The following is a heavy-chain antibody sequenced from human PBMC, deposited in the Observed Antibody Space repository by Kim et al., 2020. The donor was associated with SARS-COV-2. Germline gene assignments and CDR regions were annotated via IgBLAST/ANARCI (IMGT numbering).Heavy chain of an antibody. CDR3: AREGILQYCSGGSCYPGDYYYGMDV. CDR1: GGSISSGDYY. Sequence: SETLSLTCTVSGGSISSGDYYCSWIRQPPGKGLEWIGYIYYSGSTYYNPSLKSRVTISVDTSKNQFSLKLSSVTAADTAVHYCAREGILQYCSGGSCYPGDYYYGMDVWGQGTTVTVSS. CDR2: IYYSGST. V-gene: IGHV4-30-4*01. J-gene: IGHJ6*02. D-gene: IGHD2-15*01.